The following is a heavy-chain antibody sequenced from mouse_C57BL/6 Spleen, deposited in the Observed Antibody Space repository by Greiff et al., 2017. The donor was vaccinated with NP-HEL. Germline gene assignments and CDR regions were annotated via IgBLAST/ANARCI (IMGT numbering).Heavy chain of an antibody. Sequence: VPLQPSGPELVKPGASVKISCKASGYAFSSSWMNWVKQRPGKGLEWIGRIYPGDGDTNYNGKFKGKATLTADKSSSTAYMQLSSLTSEDSAVYFCARGGTTVVEYFGVWGTGTTVTVSS. CDR1: GYAFSSSW. V-gene: IGHV1-82*01. CDR3: ARGGTTVVEYFGV. J-gene: IGHJ1*03. D-gene: IGHD1-1*01. CDR2: IYPGDGDT.